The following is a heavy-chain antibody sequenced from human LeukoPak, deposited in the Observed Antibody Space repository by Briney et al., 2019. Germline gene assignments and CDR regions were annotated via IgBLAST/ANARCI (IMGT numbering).Heavy chain of an antibody. J-gene: IGHJ6*02. CDR3: AKGLWGAYYYGMDV. Sequence: GGSLRLSCAASGFTFSSYAMSWVRQAPGKGREWVSTINDNGVNTYYAHSVKGRFTISRDNSKNTLYLQLDSLRAEDTAVYFCAKGLWGAYYYGMDVWGQGTTVTVSS. D-gene: IGHD3-16*01. CDR2: INDNGVNT. V-gene: IGHV3-23*01. CDR1: GFTFSSYA.